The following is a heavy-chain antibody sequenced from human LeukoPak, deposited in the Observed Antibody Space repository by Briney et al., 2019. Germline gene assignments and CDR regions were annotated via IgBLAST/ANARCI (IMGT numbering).Heavy chain of an antibody. CDR3: ATPHYYDSSGSHFDY. V-gene: IGHV1-69*05. CDR2: IIPIFGTA. D-gene: IGHD3-22*01. CDR1: GGIFSSYA. J-gene: IGHJ4*02. Sequence: SVKVSCKASGGIFSSYAISWVRQAPGQGLEWMGGIIPIFGTASYAQKFQGRVTITRDESTSTAYMELSSLRSEDTAVYYCATPHYYDSSGSHFDYWGQGTLVTVSS.